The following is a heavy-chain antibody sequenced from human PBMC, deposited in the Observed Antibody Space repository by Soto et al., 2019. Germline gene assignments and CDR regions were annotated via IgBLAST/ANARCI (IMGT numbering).Heavy chain of an antibody. CDR2: TDYSGST. V-gene: IGHV4-61*01. CDR1: GASVSSNSYY. Sequence: LSLTCIVSGASVSSNSYYWTWIRQPPGKGLEWIGYTDYSGSTKYNPSLKSRVTISVDTSKNQFSLRVSSVAAADTAMYYCARADRQYCSVSTCYIFDYWGQGTQVTVSS. CDR3: ARADRQYCSVSTCYIFDY. J-gene: IGHJ4*02. D-gene: IGHD2-2*02.